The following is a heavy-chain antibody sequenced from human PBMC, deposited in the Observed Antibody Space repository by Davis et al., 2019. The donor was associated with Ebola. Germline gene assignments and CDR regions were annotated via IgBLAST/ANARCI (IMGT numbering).Heavy chain of an antibody. V-gene: IGHV3-11*04. CDR2: ISSSGNTM. J-gene: IGHJ4*02. CDR1: GSTFSDYY. CDR3: ARDYGDYGGYFDY. D-gene: IGHD4-17*01. Sequence: PGGSLRLSCAASGSTFSDYYMNWIRQAPGKGLERVSYISSSGNTMYYADSVRGRFTISRDNAKNSLYLQMNGLRAEDTAVYYCARDYGDYGGYFDYWGQGTLVTVSS.